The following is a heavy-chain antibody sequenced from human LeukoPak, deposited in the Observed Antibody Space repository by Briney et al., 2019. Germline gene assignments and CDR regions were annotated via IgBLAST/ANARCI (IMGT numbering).Heavy chain of an antibody. Sequence: SETLSLTCTVSGGSISSGGYYWSWIRQHPGKGLEWIGNIYYSGSTYYDPSLKSRVTISVDTSKNQFSLKLSSVTAADTAVYYCARDRGPYCSSTSCYGAKWNYGMDVWGKGTTVTVSS. V-gene: IGHV4-31*03. J-gene: IGHJ6*04. D-gene: IGHD2-2*01. CDR3: ARDRGPYCSSTSCYGAKWNYGMDV. CDR2: IYYSGST. CDR1: GGSISSGGYY.